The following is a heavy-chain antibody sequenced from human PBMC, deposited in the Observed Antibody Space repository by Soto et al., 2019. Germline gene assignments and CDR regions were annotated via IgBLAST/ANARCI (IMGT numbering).Heavy chain of an antibody. CDR3: ARVESYDFWSGYYTTFGMDV. V-gene: IGHV3-21*01. CDR2: ISSSSSYI. CDR1: GFTFSSYS. Sequence: LRLSCAASGFTFSSYSMNWVRQAPGKGLEWVSSISSSSSYIYYADSVKGRFTISRDNAKNSLYLQMNSLRAEDTAVYYCARVESYDFWSGYYTTFGMDVWGQGTTVTVSS. J-gene: IGHJ6*02. D-gene: IGHD3-3*01.